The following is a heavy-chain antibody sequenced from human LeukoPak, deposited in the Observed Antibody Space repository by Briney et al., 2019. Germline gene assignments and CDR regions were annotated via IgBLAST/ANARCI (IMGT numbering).Heavy chain of an antibody. Sequence: SVKVSCKASGGTFSSYAISWVRQAPGQGLEWMGGIIPIFGTANYAQKFQGRVTITTDESTSTAYMELSSLRSEDTAVYYCARGMIFGVDRPYYMDVWGKGTTVTVSS. CDR3: ARGMIFGVDRPYYMDV. CDR2: IIPIFGTA. D-gene: IGHD3/OR15-3a*01. J-gene: IGHJ6*03. CDR1: GGTFSSYA. V-gene: IGHV1-69*05.